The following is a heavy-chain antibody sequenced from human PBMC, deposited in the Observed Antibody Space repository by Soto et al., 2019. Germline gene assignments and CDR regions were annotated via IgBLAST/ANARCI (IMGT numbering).Heavy chain of an antibody. CDR3: AKGGYDVWFDP. Sequence: GGSLRLSCAASGFTFSTYAMSWVRQAPGKGLEWVSSIGGSGDTSYSAYSVRGHFITSRDNSKNTLYLQMNSLRADDTAVYFCAKGGYDVWFDPWGQGALVTVSS. V-gene: IGHV3-23*01. CDR2: IGGSGDTS. D-gene: IGHD5-12*01. J-gene: IGHJ5*02. CDR1: GFTFSTYA.